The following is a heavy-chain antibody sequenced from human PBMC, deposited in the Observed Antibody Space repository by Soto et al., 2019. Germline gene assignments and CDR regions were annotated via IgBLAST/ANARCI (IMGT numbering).Heavy chain of an antibody. J-gene: IGHJ4*02. CDR1: GFTFSSYA. D-gene: IGHD3-10*01. CDR2: ISGSGGST. Sequence: GGSLRLSCAASGFTFSSYAMSWVRQAPGKGLEWVSAISGSGGSTYYADSVKGRFTISRDNSKNTLYLQMNSLRAEDTAVYYCAKDPEVWFGDFTYFDYWGQGTLVTVPS. V-gene: IGHV3-23*01. CDR3: AKDPEVWFGDFTYFDY.